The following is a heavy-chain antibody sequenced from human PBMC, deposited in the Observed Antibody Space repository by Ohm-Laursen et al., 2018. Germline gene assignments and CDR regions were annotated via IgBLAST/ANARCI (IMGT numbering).Heavy chain of an antibody. V-gene: IGHV3-11*01. CDR2: IDSSGSII. J-gene: IGHJ4*02. Sequence: GSLRLSCTASGFTFSDYYMTWIRQALGRGLEWVSYIDSSGSIIYYADSMKGRFTISRDNAKNSLYLHMNSLRAEDTAVYYCARGRRSVGTGSGDYWGQGTLVTVSS. CDR3: ARGRRSVGTGSGDY. CDR1: GFTFSDYY. D-gene: IGHD6-19*01.